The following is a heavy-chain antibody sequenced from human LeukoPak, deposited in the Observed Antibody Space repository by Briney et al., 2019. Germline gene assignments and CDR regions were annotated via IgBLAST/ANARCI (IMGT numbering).Heavy chain of an antibody. CDR2: ISGYKVKT. CDR3: AREITYYDILTGYYRVYYFDY. D-gene: IGHD3-9*01. CDR1: GYTFTIYG. V-gene: IGHV1-18*01. Sequence: WASVTVSFKASGYTFTIYGISWVRQAPGQGMEWMGWISGYKVKTNYAQKLQGRVTMTTDTSTSTAYMELRSLRSDDTAVYYCAREITYYDILTGYYRVYYFDYWGQGTLVTVSS. J-gene: IGHJ4*02.